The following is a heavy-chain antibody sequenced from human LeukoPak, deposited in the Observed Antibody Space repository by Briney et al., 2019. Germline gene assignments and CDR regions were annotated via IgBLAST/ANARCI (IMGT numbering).Heavy chain of an antibody. J-gene: IGHJ4*02. D-gene: IGHD3-22*01. V-gene: IGHV3-23*01. CDR1: GFTFRTYA. Sequence: GGSLRLSCAASGFTFRTYAMSWVRQAPGQGLEWVSAISGSGGRTYYADSVKGRFTISRDNSKNTLYLQMNSLRAEDTAVYYCATEETYYYDSSGYFAGWGQGTLVTVSS. CDR2: ISGSGGRT. CDR3: ATEETYYYDSSGYFAG.